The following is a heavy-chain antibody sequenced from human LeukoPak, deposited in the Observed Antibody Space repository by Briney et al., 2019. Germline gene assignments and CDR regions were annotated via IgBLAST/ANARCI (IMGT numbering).Heavy chain of an antibody. V-gene: IGHV3-21*01. Sequence: GGSLRLSCAPSGFSFTSFTMSWVRQAPGKGLEWVSYISSNSRYIYYADSVKGRFTISRDNAKNSLYLQMNSLRTEDAAVYYCARGPGGSGSYYDYWGQGTLVTVSS. CDR2: ISSNSRYI. CDR1: GFSFTSFT. D-gene: IGHD3-10*01. J-gene: IGHJ4*02. CDR3: ARGPGGSGSYYDY.